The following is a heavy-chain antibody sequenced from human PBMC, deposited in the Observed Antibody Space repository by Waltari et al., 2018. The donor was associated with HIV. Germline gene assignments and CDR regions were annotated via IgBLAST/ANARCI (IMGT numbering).Heavy chain of an antibody. Sequence: QVQLQESGPGLVKPSETLSLTCTVSGYSISSGYYWGWIRQPPGKGLEWIGSIYHSGSTYYPPSLKSRVTISVDTSKNQFSLKLSSVTAADTAVYYCARGTGYSSGWYPTEYFQHWGQGTLVTVSS. J-gene: IGHJ1*01. CDR3: ARGTGYSSGWYPTEYFQH. CDR1: GYSISSGYY. D-gene: IGHD6-19*01. CDR2: IYHSGST. V-gene: IGHV4-38-2*02.